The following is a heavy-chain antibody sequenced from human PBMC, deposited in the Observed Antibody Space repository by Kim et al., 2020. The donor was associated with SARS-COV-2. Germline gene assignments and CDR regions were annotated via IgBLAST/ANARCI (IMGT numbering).Heavy chain of an antibody. D-gene: IGHD3-3*01. J-gene: IGHJ6*02. V-gene: IGHV4-31*03. CDR2: IYYSGST. Sequence: SETLSLTCTVSGGSISSGGYYWSWIRQHPGKGLEWIGYIYYSGSTYYNPSLKSRVTISVDTSKNQFSLKLSSVTAADTAVYYCARAHRTIFGVVEYMDVWDQGTTVTVSS. CDR1: GGSISSGGYY. CDR3: ARAHRTIFGVVEYMDV.